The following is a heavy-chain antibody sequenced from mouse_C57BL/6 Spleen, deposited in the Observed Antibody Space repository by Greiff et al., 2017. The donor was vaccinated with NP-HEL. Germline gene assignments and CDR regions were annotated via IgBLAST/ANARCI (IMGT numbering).Heavy chain of an antibody. J-gene: IGHJ2*01. CDR1: GYTLTSYW. Sequence: QVQLQQPGAELVKPGASVKLSCKASGYTLTSYWMQWVKQRPGQGLEWIGEIDPSDSYTNYNQKFKGKATLTVDTSSSTAYMQLSSLTSEDSAVYYCARSPSITTVVAKNYFDYWGQGTTLTVSS. CDR2: IDPSDSYT. V-gene: IGHV1-50*01. CDR3: ARSPSITTVVAKNYFDY. D-gene: IGHD1-1*01.